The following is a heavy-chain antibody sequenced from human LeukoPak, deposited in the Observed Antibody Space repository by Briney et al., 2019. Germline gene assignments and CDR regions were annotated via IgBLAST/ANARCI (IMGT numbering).Heavy chain of an antibody. D-gene: IGHD3-16*02. CDR2: ISSSGSTI. J-gene: IGHJ4*02. V-gene: IGHV3-48*03. CDR1: GFTFSSYE. Sequence: GGSLRLSCAASGFTFSSYEMNWVRQAPGKGLEWVSYISSSGSTIYYADSVKGRFTISRGNAKNSLYLQMNSLRAEDTAVYYCARVGYYDYVWGSYREYYFDYWGQGTLVTVSS. CDR3: ARVGYYDYVWGSYREYYFDY.